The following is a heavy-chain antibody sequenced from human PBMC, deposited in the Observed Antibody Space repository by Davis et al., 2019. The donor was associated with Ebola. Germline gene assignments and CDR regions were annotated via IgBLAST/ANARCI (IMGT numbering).Heavy chain of an antibody. D-gene: IGHD2-2*01. J-gene: IGHJ3*01. V-gene: IGHV3-7*01. CDR1: GFTFSTYW. CDR3: ARDLDVVVEPTGYDAFDV. CDR2: INQDGSVT. Sequence: PGGSLRPSCEVLGFTFSTYWLTWSRQPPGKGLEWVANINQDGSVTHYVDSVKGRFTISRDNAKNSLYLQMNSLSAEDTAVFYCARDLDVVVEPTGYDAFDVWGEGTTVSVSS.